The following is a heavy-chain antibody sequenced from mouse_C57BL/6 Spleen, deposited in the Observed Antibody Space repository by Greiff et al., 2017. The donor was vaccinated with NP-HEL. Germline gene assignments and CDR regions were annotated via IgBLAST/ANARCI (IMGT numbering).Heavy chain of an antibody. D-gene: IGHD1-1*01. CDR2: IDPENGDT. CDR3: TTFYGSSYVGYFDV. J-gene: IGHJ1*03. Sequence: VQLKQSGAELVRPGASVKLSCTASGFNIKDDYMHWVKQRPEQGLEWIGWIDPENGDTEYASKFQGKATITADTSSNTAYLQLSSLTSEDTAVYYCTTFYGSSYVGYFDVWGTGTTVTVSS. V-gene: IGHV14-4*01. CDR1: GFNIKDDY.